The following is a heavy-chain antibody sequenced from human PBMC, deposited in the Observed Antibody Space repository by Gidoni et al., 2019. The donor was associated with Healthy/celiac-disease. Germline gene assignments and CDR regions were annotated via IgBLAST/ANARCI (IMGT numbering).Heavy chain of an antibody. CDR3: ARAAPRNDWGLPDFDY. J-gene: IGHJ4*02. V-gene: IGHV3-48*02. CDR1: GFTFSSYS. D-gene: IGHD7-27*01. Sequence: EVQLVESGGGLVQPGGSLRLSCAASGFTFSSYSMNWVRQAPGKGLEWVSYISSSSSTTYYADSVKGRFTISRDNAKNSLYLQMNSLRDEDTAVYYCARAAPRNDWGLPDFDYWGQGTLVTVSS. CDR2: ISSSSSTT.